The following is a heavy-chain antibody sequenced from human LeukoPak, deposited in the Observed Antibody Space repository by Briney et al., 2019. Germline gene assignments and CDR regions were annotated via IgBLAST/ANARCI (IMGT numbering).Heavy chain of an antibody. CDR1: GYTFSNYC. CDR3: ARMEMATAIFDY. CDR2: ISTYNGNT. V-gene: IGHV1-18*04. Sequence: ASVKVSCKASGYTFSNYCMHWVRQAPGQGLEWMGWISTYNGNTNYAQNLQGRVTMTTDTSTSTAYMELRSLRSDDTAMYYCARMEMATAIFDYWGQGTLVTVSS. D-gene: IGHD5-24*01. J-gene: IGHJ4*02.